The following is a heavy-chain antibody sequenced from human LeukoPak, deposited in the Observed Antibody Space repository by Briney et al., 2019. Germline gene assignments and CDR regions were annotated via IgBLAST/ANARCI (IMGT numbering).Heavy chain of an antibody. CDR2: INPYSGGT. V-gene: IGHV1-2*02. Sequence: ASMKVSCKASGYTFTGYYIHWVRQAPGQGLEWMGWINPYSGGTDDAQKFQGRVTMTRDTSISTAYMELSRLRSDDTAVYYCARDLGPYDSSGYYGYWGQGTLVTVSS. J-gene: IGHJ4*02. D-gene: IGHD3-22*01. CDR1: GYTFTGYY. CDR3: ARDLGPYDSSGYYGY.